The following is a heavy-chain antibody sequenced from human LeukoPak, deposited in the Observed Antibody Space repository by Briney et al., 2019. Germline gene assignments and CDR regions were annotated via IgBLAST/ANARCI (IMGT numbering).Heavy chain of an antibody. CDR3: AREGTMVTNSGY. V-gene: IGHV3-21*01. D-gene: IGHD3-10*01. Sequence: PGGSLRLSCAASGFTFSSYSMNWVRHAPGKGLEWVSSISSSSSYIYYADSMKGRFTISTDNAKTSLYLQMNSLRAEDTAVYYCAREGTMVTNSGYWGQGTLVTVSS. CDR2: ISSSSSYI. CDR1: GFTFSSYS. J-gene: IGHJ4*02.